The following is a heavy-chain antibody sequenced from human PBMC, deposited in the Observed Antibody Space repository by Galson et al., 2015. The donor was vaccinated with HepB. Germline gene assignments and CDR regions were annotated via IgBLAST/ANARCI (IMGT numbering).Heavy chain of an antibody. Sequence: SVKVSCKASGCTFSSYTISWVRQAPGQGLEWMGRIIPILGIANYAQKFQGRVTITADKSTSTAYMELSSLKSEDTAVYYCASGPIVGAPPPGYWGQGTLVTVSS. CDR1: GCTFSSYT. J-gene: IGHJ4*02. D-gene: IGHD1-26*01. CDR3: ASGPIVGAPPPGY. CDR2: IIPILGIA. V-gene: IGHV1-69*02.